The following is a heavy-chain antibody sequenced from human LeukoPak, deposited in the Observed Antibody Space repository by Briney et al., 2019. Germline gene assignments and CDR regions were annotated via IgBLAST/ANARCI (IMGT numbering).Heavy chain of an antibody. Sequence: GKSLRLSCAASGFTFSGYPIHWVRQAPGKGLEWVAVISYDGSNKYYADSVKGRFTISRDNSKNTLYLQMNSLRAEDTAVYYCARDHSGITMVRGVMGPYFDYWGQGTLVTVSS. CDR1: GFTFSGYP. CDR3: ARDHSGITMVRGVMGPYFDY. J-gene: IGHJ4*02. D-gene: IGHD3-10*01. V-gene: IGHV3-30*04. CDR2: ISYDGSNK.